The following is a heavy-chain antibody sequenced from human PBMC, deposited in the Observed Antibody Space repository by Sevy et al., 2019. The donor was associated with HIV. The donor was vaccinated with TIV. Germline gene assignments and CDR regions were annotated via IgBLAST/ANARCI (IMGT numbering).Heavy chain of an antibody. CDR2: MKKDGSDK. Sequence: GGSLRLSCAASGFTFSSYWMSWVRQAPGKGLEWVAAMKKDGSDKYYVDSVKGRFTISRYNAKHSLCMQMNSLRAEETAVYYCVREGLGGFSYSFDCWGQGTLVTVSS. CDR1: GFTFSSYW. CDR3: VREGLGGFSYSFDC. V-gene: IGHV3-7*01. D-gene: IGHD5-18*01. J-gene: IGHJ4*02.